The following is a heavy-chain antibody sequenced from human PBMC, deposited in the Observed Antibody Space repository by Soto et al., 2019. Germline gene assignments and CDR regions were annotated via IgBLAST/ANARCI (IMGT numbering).Heavy chain of an antibody. D-gene: IGHD3-10*01. J-gene: IGHJ6*02. V-gene: IGHV4-4*02. Sequence: SETLSLTCAVSGGSISTSNWWSWVRQPPGKGLEWSGEVYHSGSTYYNPSLKSRVTISVDTSKNQFSLKLRSVTAADTAVYYCARERITMVRGVIITNHYYYYYGMDVWGQGTTVTVSS. CDR3: ARERITMVRGVIITNHYYYYYGMDV. CDR1: GGSISTSNW. CDR2: VYHSGST.